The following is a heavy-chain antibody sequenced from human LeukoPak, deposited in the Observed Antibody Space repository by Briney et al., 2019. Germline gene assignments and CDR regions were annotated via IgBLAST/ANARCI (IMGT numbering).Heavy chain of an antibody. CDR2: ISGSGKYI. CDR3: AREPFWSGYYSNLHFDY. CDR1: EFTFSSYN. D-gene: IGHD3-3*01. V-gene: IGHV3-21*01. Sequence: GGSLRLSCAASEFTFSSYNMNWVRQAPGKGLEWVSCISGSGKYIYYADSVKGRFTISRDSAKNSLYLQMNSLRAEDTAVYYCAREPFWSGYYSNLHFDYWGQGTLVTVSS. J-gene: IGHJ4*02.